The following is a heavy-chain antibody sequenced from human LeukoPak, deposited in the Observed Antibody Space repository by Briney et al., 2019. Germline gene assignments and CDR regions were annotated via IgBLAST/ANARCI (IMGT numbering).Heavy chain of an antibody. CDR3: TRDPDGAHDFDY. V-gene: IGHV1-18*01. CDR1: GYTFASFG. D-gene: IGHD4-17*01. Sequence: ASVKVSCKASGYTFASFGFSWVRQAPGQGLEWMGWIGVYNGETNYARNFRGRVTMTTDTSTSTAYMELRSLRSDDTAVYYCTRDPDGAHDFDYWGQGTLATVSS. J-gene: IGHJ4*02. CDR2: IGVYNGET.